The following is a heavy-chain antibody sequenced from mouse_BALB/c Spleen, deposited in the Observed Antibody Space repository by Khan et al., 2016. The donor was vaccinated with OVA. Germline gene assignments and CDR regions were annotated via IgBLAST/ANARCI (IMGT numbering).Heavy chain of an antibody. Sequence: QVQLKQSGAELVRPGASVKLSCKTSGYIFTSYWIHWVKQRSGQGLEWIARIYPGTGSTYYTEQLKGKATLTADKSSSTAYLQPRSLKSEDSAISFCARVGYDNHAMDYWGQGTSVTVSS. CDR2: IYPGTGST. J-gene: IGHJ4*01. V-gene: IGHV1-76*01. CDR1: GYIFTSYW. CDR3: ARVGYDNHAMDY. D-gene: IGHD2-10*02.